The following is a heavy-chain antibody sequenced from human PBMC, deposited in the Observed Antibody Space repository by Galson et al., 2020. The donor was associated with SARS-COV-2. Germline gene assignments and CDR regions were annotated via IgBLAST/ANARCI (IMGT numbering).Heavy chain of an antibody. V-gene: IGHV4-34*01. D-gene: IGHD6-13*01. Sequence: SQTLSLTCAVYGGSFSGYYWSWIRQPPGKGLEWIGEINHSGSTNYNPSLKSRVTISVDTSKNQFSLKLSSVTAADTAVYYCARASIAAAGTEINYDYYGMDVWGQGTTVTVSS. CDR2: INHSGST. CDR1: GGSFSGYY. CDR3: ARASIAAAGTEINYDYYGMDV. J-gene: IGHJ6*02.